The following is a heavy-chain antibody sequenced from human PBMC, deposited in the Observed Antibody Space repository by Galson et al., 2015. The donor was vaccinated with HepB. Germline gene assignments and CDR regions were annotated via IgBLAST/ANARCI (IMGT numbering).Heavy chain of an antibody. CDR2: IYPGDSDT. D-gene: IGHD3-9*01. J-gene: IGHJ3*02. V-gene: IGHV5-51*03. CDR3: ARPPDYDILTGYDAFDI. CDR1: GYSFTSYW. Sequence: QSGAEVKKPGESLKISCKGSGYSFTSYWIGWVRQMPGKGLEWMGIIYPGDSDTRYSPSFQGQATISADKSISTAYLQWSSLKALDTAMYYCARPPDYDILTGYDAFDIWGQGTMVTVSA.